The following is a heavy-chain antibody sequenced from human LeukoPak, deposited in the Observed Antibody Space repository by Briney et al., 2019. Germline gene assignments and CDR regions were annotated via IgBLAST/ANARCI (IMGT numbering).Heavy chain of an antibody. CDR3: ARKTVEVYYGALDP. CDR2: MTGTGDTK. Sequence: GGSLRLSCTASGFTFSTYLMTWVRQAPGKGLEWVSGMTGTGDTKYYADSVKGRFIISRDNSKNTLYLQMNSLRAEDTAVYYCARKTVEVYYGALDPWGQGALVTVSS. J-gene: IGHJ5*02. CDR1: GFTFSTYL. D-gene: IGHD3-3*01. V-gene: IGHV3-23*01.